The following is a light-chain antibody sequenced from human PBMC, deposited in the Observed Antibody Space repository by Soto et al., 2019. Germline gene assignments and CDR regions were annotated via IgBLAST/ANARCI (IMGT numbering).Light chain of an antibody. CDR2: YNN. J-gene: IGLJ2*01. CDR3: AAWDASLNGVV. Sequence: QSALTQPPSASGTPGQRVTISCSGSSSNIGSKPVNWYQQLPGTAPKLLIYYNNHRPSGVPDRFSGSKSGTSASLAIGGLQSDDEADYYCAAWDASLNGVVFGGGTKLTVL. V-gene: IGLV1-44*01. CDR1: SSNIGSKP.